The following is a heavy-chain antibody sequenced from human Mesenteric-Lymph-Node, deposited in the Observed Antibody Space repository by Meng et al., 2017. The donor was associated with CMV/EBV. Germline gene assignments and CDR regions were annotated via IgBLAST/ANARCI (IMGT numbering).Heavy chain of an antibody. D-gene: IGHD2-2*01. CDR2: IYPGESRI. CDR1: GYSFTSYW. CDR3: ARNSHCSSSRCYDQAFDY. Sequence: KVSCKGSGYSFTSYWIGWVRQMPGKGLEWLGIIYPGESRIRYSPSFEGQVTISVDKSISTAFLQWSSLKASDTAIYFCARNSHCSSSRCYDQAFDYWGQGTLVTVSS. V-gene: IGHV5-51*01. J-gene: IGHJ4*02.